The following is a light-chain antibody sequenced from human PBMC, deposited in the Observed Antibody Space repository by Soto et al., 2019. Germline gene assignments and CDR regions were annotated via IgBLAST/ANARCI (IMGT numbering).Light chain of an antibody. J-gene: IGKJ5*01. CDR2: DAS. CDR3: QQRSNWPRGT. V-gene: IGKV3-11*01. CDR1: QSVSSY. Sequence: DIVLTQSPATLSLSPGERATLSCRASQSVSSYLAWYQQKPGQAPRLLIYDASNRATGIPARFSGSGSGTAFTLPISSLEPADFAVYYCQQRSNWPRGTFGQGTRLEIK.